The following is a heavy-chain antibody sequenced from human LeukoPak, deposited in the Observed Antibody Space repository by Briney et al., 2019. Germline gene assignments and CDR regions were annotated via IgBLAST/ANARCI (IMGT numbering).Heavy chain of an antibody. J-gene: IGHJ3*02. CDR1: GGTFSSYA. V-gene: IGHV1-69*13. CDR2: IIPIFGTA. Sequence: SVKVSCKASGGTFSSYAISWVRQAPGQGLEWMGGIIPIFGTANYAQKFQGRVTITADESTSTAYMELSSLRSEDTAVYYCARADTAMVVDDAFDIWGQGTMVTVPS. CDR3: ARADTAMVVDDAFDI. D-gene: IGHD5-18*01.